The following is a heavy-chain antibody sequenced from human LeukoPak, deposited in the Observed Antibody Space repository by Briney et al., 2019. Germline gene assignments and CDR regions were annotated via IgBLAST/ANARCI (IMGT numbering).Heavy chain of an antibody. Sequence: SETLSLTCTVSGGSISSYYWSWIRQPAGKGLEWIGRIYTSGSTNYNPSLKSRVTMSVDTSKSQFSLKLRSVTAADTAVYYCAREETYYDFWSGYWKKYYYYMDVWGKGTTVTVSS. CDR3: AREETYYDFWSGYWKKYYYYMDV. CDR2: IYTSGST. CDR1: GGSISSYY. J-gene: IGHJ6*03. V-gene: IGHV4-4*07. D-gene: IGHD3-3*01.